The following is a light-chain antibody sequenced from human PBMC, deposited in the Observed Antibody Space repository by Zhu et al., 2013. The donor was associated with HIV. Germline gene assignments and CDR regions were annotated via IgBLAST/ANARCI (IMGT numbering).Light chain of an antibody. J-gene: IGKJ4*01. CDR1: QSISSTS. CDR2: GTT. CDR3: QQYYDYPLT. V-gene: IGKV3-20*01. Sequence: EIVLTQSPGTLSLSPGERATLSCRASQSISSTSLAWYQQRPGQAPRLLIYGTTYRATGIPVRFSGSGSGTDFTLTISCLQSQDFATYYCQQYYDYPLTFGGGTTVE.